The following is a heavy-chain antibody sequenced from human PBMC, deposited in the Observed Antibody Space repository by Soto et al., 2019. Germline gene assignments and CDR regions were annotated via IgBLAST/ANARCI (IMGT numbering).Heavy chain of an antibody. CDR2: ISGSGAYT. Sequence: QGQLVESGGGLVKPGGSGTLSCTASGFALVDYMSWIRQAPGKGLESVSYISGSGAYTTYADSVRGRFTISRDNAKNSLYLQMNNLRAEDTAVYYCARDYSNKGFDYWGQGTLVTVSS. V-gene: IGHV3-11*05. D-gene: IGHD5-18*01. CDR3: ARDYSNKGFDY. J-gene: IGHJ4*02. CDR1: GFALVDY.